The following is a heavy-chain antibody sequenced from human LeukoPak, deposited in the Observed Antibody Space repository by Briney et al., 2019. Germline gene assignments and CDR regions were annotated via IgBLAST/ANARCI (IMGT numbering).Heavy chain of an antibody. CDR1: GFIVSAYY. CDR2: TYSGGST. Sequence: PGGSLRLSCAASGFIVSAYYMNWVRQAPGKGLEWVSLTYSGGSTYYADSVKGRFAISRDNSKNTLYLQMNSLRAEDTAVYYCAKVVEVSLTRTGIAHWGQGTLVTVSS. CDR3: AKVVEVSLTRTGIAH. J-gene: IGHJ4*02. D-gene: IGHD2-21*01. V-gene: IGHV3-66*01.